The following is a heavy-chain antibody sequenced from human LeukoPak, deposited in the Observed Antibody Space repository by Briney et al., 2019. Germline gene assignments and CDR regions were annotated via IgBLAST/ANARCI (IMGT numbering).Heavy chain of an antibody. J-gene: IGHJ4*02. V-gene: IGHV4-39*07. D-gene: IGHD1-26*01. CDR2: ILYSGST. Sequence: PSETLSLTCTVSGDSISSSMFYWGWIRQSPGGGLEWIGNILYSGSTYYNPSLNSRVTISVDTSKNQFSLKLSSVTAADTAVYYCAREGYGGAEFDYWGQGTLVTVSS. CDR1: GDSISSSMFY. CDR3: AREGYGGAEFDY.